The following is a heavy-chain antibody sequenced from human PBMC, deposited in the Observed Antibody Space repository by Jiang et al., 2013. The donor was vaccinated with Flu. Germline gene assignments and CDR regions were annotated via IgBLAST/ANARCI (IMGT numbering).Heavy chain of an antibody. D-gene: IGHD3-22*01. CDR1: GGSISSSSYY. CDR2: IYYSGST. V-gene: IGHV4-39*01. J-gene: IGHJ4*02. Sequence: LLKPSETLSLTCTVSGGSISSSSYYWGWIRQPPGKGLEWIGSIYYSGSTYYNPSLKSRVTISVDTSKNQFSLKLSSVTAADTAVYYCASFITMIGYVDYWGQGTLVTVSS. CDR3: ASFITMIGYVDY.